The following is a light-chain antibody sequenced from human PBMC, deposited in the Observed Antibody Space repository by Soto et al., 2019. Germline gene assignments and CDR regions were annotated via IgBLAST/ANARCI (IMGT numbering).Light chain of an antibody. CDR3: ASLTTTNFV. CDR1: SSNIGAGFD. Sequence: QSVLTQPPSVSGAPGQRVTISCTGSSSNIGAGFDVHWYQQLPGTAPKLLIYGNSNRPSGVPDRFSGSRSGTSASLAISGLQAEDEADYYCASLTTTNFVFGSGTKVTVL. V-gene: IGLV1-40*01. J-gene: IGLJ1*01. CDR2: GNS.